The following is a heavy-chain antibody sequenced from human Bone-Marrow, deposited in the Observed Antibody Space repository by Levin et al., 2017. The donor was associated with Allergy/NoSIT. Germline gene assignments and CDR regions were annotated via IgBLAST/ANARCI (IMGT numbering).Heavy chain of an antibody. V-gene: IGHV3-15*01. CDR1: GFTFSNAW. D-gene: IGHD6-19*01. CDR3: TTDRRWLQAL. J-gene: IGHJ4*02. CDR2: IKSKSDGQTR. Sequence: GESLKISCAASGFTFSNAWMSWVRQAPGKGLEWVGRIKSKSDGQTRDYAAPVNGRFAVSRDDSENTLYLQMNSLKTEDTGIYYCTTDRRWLQALWGQGTLVTVSS.